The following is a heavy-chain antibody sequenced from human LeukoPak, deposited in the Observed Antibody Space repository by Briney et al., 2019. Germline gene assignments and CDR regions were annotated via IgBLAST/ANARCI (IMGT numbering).Heavy chain of an antibody. CDR2: IYSGGTT. CDR1: GFTVSSNY. V-gene: IGHV3-53*01. Sequence: GGSLRLSCAASGFTVSSNYMNCVRQAPGKGLEWVSVIYSGGTTYYADSVEGRFTISRDNSKTMLYLQMNSLRAEDTAVYYCARAPYYYDDSGYYYDNFYYGMDVWGQGTTVTVSS. J-gene: IGHJ6*02. D-gene: IGHD3-22*01. CDR3: ARAPYYYDDSGYYYDNFYYGMDV.